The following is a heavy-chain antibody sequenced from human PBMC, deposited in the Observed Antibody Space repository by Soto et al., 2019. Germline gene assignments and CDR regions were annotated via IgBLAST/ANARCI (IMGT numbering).Heavy chain of an antibody. J-gene: IGHJ5*02. V-gene: IGHV3-23*01. D-gene: IGHD3-3*01. CDR2: ISGSGGST. Sequence: EVQLLESGGGLVQPGGSLRLSCAASGFTFSSYAMSWVRQAPGKGLEWVSAISGSGGSTYYADSVKGRFTISRDNSKNTMYLQMNSMRAEDTAVYYCAKDPRVLRFLEWTAGFDPWGQGTLVTVSS. CDR1: GFTFSSYA. CDR3: AKDPRVLRFLEWTAGFDP.